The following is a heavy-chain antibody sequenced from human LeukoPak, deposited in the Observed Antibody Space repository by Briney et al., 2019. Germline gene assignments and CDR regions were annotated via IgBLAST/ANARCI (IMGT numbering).Heavy chain of an antibody. CDR3: SRSPPGMAVGPGDY. D-gene: IGHD6-19*01. CDR2: ISANNGDT. CDR1: GYIFTSYG. V-gene: IGHV1-18*01. Sequence: ASVKVSCKASGYIFTSYGITWVRQAPGQGLEWMGWISANNGDTIYVRKLQDRVTLTTDTSTSTAYMELRSLRSDDTAVYYCSRSPPGMAVGPGDYWGQGTLVTVSS. J-gene: IGHJ4*02.